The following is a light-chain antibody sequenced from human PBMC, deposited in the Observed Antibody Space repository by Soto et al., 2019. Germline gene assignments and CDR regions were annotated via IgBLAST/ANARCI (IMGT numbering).Light chain of an antibody. J-gene: IGLJ1*01. CDR3: CSYAGIYV. CDR2: EVS. V-gene: IGLV2-14*01. Sequence: QSALTQPASVSGSPGQSITISCTGTSSDVGGYNYVSWYQQHPGKAPKLMIYEVSNRPSGVSHRFSGSKSGTTASLTISGLQAEDEADYYCCSYAGIYVFGSGTKLTVL. CDR1: SSDVGGYNY.